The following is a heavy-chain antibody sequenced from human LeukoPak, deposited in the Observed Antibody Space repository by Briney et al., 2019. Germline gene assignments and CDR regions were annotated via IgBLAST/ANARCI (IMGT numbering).Heavy chain of an antibody. V-gene: IGHV3-30*03. Sequence: GGSLRLSCAASGFTFSSYGMHWVRQAPGKGLEWVAVISYDGSNKYYADSVKGRFTISRDNSKNTLYLQMNSLRAEDTDVYYCALGWNDPSRYYYYMDVWGKGTTVTVSS. CDR3: ALGWNDPSRYYYYMDV. CDR1: GFTFSSYG. D-gene: IGHD1-1*01. CDR2: ISYDGSNK. J-gene: IGHJ6*03.